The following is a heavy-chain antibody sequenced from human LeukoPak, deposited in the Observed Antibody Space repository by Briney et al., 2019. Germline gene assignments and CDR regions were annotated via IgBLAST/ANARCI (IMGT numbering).Heavy chain of an antibody. J-gene: IGHJ5*02. CDR3: ARDGSKGRSSSWYEGFDP. D-gene: IGHD6-13*01. V-gene: IGHV3-48*01. Sequence: PGGSLRLSCAASGFTFSSYSMNWVRQAPGKGLEWVSYISSSSSTIYYGDSVKGRFTISRDNAKNSLFLQMNSLRAEDTAVYYCARDGSKGRSSSWYEGFDPWGQGTLVTVSP. CDR2: ISSSSSTI. CDR1: GFTFSSYS.